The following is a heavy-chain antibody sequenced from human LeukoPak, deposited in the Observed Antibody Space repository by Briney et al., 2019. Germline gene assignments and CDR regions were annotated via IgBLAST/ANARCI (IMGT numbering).Heavy chain of an antibody. CDR1: GFTFSLYT. CDR3: ASSYDYVWGSYRYNPDY. CDR2: ISSSSSYI. J-gene: IGHJ4*02. Sequence: GGSLRLSCAASGFTFSLYTMNWVRQAPGKGLEWVSSISSSSSYIYYADSVKGRFTISRDNAKNSLYLQMNSLRAEDTAVYYCASSYDYVWGSYRYNPDYWGQGTLVTVSS. D-gene: IGHD3-16*02. V-gene: IGHV3-21*01.